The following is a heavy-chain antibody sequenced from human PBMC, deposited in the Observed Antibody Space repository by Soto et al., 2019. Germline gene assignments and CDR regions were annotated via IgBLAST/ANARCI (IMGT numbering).Heavy chain of an antibody. CDR3: ARDVVVPAAHQSLYYYYYYYMDV. CDR2: INAGNGNT. Sequence: GASVKVSCKASGGTFTRYTMHWVRQAPGQRLEWMGWINAGNGNTRYSQKFQDRVTITRDTSASTAYMELSSLRSEDTAVYYCARDVVVPAAHQSLYYYYYYYMDVWGKGTTVTVSS. V-gene: IGHV1-3*01. D-gene: IGHD2-2*01. J-gene: IGHJ6*03. CDR1: GGTFTRYT.